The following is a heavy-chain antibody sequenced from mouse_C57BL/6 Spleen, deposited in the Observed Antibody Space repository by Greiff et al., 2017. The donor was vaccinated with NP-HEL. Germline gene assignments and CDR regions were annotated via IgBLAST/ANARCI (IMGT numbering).Heavy chain of an antibody. CDR3: TRGTGPYYFDY. V-gene: IGHV3-1*01. CDR2: ISYSGST. D-gene: IGHD4-1*01. Sequence: VQLQQSGPGMVKPSQSLSLTCTVTGYSITSGYDWHWIRHFPGNKLEWMGYISYSGSTNYNPSLKSRISITHDTSKNHFFLKLNSVTTEDTATYYCTRGTGPYYFDYWGQGTTLTVSS. J-gene: IGHJ2*01. CDR1: GYSITSGYD.